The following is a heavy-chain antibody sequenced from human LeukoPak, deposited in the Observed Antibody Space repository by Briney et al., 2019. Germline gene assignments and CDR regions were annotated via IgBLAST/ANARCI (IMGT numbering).Heavy chain of an antibody. CDR2: IKQDGSEK. J-gene: IGHJ4*02. CDR3: ARDLNGYDLEGSPYGDYDYFDY. Sequence: PGGSLRLSCAASGFTFSSYWMSWVRQAPGKGLEWVANIKQDGSEKYYVDSVKGRFTTSRDNAKNSLYLQMNSLRAEDTAVYYCARDLNGYDLEGSPYGDYDYFDYWGQGTLVTVSS. CDR1: GFTFSSYW. D-gene: IGHD4-17*01. V-gene: IGHV3-7*03.